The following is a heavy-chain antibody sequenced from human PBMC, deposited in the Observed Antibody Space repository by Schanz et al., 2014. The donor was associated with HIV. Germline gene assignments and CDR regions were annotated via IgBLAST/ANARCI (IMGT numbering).Heavy chain of an antibody. Sequence: QVQLVESGGGVVQPGRSLRLSCAASGFTFSRFGMHWVRQAPAKGLEWVAFISYDGSVKSYGDSVKGRFTVSRDDSKNPVYVQMDSPTAEDTAVYFCARATTATFRPTYYFDSWGQGTLVTVSS. V-gene: IGHV3-30*03. CDR2: ISYDGSVK. CDR3: ARATTATFRPTYYFDS. D-gene: IGHD5-12*01. CDR1: GFTFSRFG. J-gene: IGHJ4*02.